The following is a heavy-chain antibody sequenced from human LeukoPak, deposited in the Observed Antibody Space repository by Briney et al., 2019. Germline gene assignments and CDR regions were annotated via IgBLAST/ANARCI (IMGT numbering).Heavy chain of an antibody. Sequence: ASVKVSCKASGYTFTSYDINWVRQATGQGLEWMGWMNPNSGNTGYAQKFQGRVTMTRNTSISTAYMELSSLRSEDTAVYYCAKKYDFWSGYYYYYGMDVWGQGTTVTVPS. CDR1: GYTFTSYD. CDR2: MNPNSGNT. V-gene: IGHV1-8*01. J-gene: IGHJ6*02. D-gene: IGHD3-3*01. CDR3: AKKYDFWSGYYYYYGMDV.